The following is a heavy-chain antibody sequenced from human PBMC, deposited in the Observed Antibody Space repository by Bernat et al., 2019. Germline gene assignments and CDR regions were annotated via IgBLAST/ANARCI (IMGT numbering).Heavy chain of an antibody. V-gene: IGHV3-30*18. CDR1: GFTFSSYG. CDR3: AKWGRTYYYDSSGYSRFDY. Sequence: QVQLVESGGGVVQPGRSLRLSCAASGFTFSSYGMHWVRQAPGKGLEWGAVISYDGSNKYFAESVKGRFTISRDNSTNTLYLQMNSLRAEDTAVYYCAKWGRTYYYDSSGYSRFDYWGQGTLVTVSS. D-gene: IGHD3-22*01. J-gene: IGHJ4*02. CDR2: ISYDGSNK.